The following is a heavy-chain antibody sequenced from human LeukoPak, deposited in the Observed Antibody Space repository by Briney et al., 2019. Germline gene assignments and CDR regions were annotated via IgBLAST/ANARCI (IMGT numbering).Heavy chain of an antibody. J-gene: IGHJ4*02. CDR1: GGSISTYY. V-gene: IGHV4-59*01. Sequence: SETLSLTCTVSGGSISTYYWSWIRQPPGKGLEWIGYIYYTGSTSYNPSLRSRVTMSLDTSKNQFSLQLNSVTPADTAVYYCARRVRSADYRLDYWGQGTLVTVSS. CDR2: IYYTGST. CDR3: ARRVRSADYRLDY. D-gene: IGHD4-11*01.